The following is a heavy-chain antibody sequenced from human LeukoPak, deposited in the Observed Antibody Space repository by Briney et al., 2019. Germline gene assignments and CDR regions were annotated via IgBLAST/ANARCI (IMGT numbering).Heavy chain of an antibody. Sequence: ASVKVSCKASGYTFTSYGISWVRQAPGQGLEWMGWISAYNGNTNYAQKLQGRVTMTTDTSTSTAYMELRSLRSDDTAVYYCARSRGVPEVAAHAFDIWGQGTMVTVSS. J-gene: IGHJ3*02. D-gene: IGHD2-15*01. CDR3: ARSRGVPEVAAHAFDI. CDR2: ISAYNGNT. CDR1: GYTFTSYG. V-gene: IGHV1-18*01.